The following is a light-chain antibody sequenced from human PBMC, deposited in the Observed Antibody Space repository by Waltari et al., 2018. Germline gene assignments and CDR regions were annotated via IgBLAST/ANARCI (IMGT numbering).Light chain of an antibody. V-gene: IGKV1-39*01. CDR2: AAS. Sequence: DIQMTQSPSSLSASVGDRVTITCRASQSISSYLYWYQQKPGKAPKLLIYAASSLQSGVPSRFSGSGSGTDFTLTISSLQPEDFATYYCQQSYSTITFGQGTRLEIK. CDR1: QSISSY. CDR3: QQSYSTIT. J-gene: IGKJ5*01.